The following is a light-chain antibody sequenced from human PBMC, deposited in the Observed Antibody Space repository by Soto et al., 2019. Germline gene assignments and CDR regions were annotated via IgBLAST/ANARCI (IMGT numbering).Light chain of an antibody. Sequence: EIVLTQSPGTLSLSPGERATLSCRASQSVSSSYLAWYQQKPGQAPRLLIYGASSRATGIPDRFSGSGSGTDFTLTISSLQSEDLAVYYCQQYNNWPWTFGQGTKVEIK. CDR3: QQYNNWPWT. J-gene: IGKJ1*01. CDR2: GAS. CDR1: QSVSSSY. V-gene: IGKV3-20*01.